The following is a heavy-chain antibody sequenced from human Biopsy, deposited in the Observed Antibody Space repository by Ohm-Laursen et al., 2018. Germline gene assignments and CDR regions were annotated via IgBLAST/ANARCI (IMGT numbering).Heavy chain of an antibody. V-gene: IGHV4-4*07. D-gene: IGHD1-7*01. CDR3: ARDYGLELGGLEAFDI. J-gene: IGHJ3*02. Sequence: SDTLSLTCTVSGGALKNYYWSWIRQPSGKGLEWIGRVYTSGSTSYNPSLESRVTMSVVTSKNQFSLKVTSMTAADTALYYCARDYGLELGGLEAFDIWGQGTMVTVPS. CDR1: GGALKNYY. CDR2: VYTSGST.